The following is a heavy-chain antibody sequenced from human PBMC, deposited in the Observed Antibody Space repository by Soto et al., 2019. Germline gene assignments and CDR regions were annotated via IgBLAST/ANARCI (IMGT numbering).Heavy chain of an antibody. CDR3: ARTCAAGWYCFDY. V-gene: IGHV3-23*01. CDR2: ISSSGGTT. Sequence: PGGSLRLSCATSGFTFSSYAMNWVRQAPGKGLEWVSTISSSGGTTYYADSVKGRFTISRDNSENTLFLQMNSLRAEDTAVYYCARTCAAGWYCFDYWGQGTPVTVSS. D-gene: IGHD6-19*01. CDR1: GFTFSSYA. J-gene: IGHJ4*02.